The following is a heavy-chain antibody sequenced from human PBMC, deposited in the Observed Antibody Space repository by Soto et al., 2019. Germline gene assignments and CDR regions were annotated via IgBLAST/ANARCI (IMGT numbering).Heavy chain of an antibody. CDR1: GFTFSSYW. D-gene: IGHD3-10*01. J-gene: IGHJ6*02. CDR3: ARSGSGSHQSV. CDR2: INSDGSST. V-gene: IGHV3-74*01. Sequence: EVQLVESGGGLVQPGGSLRLSCAASGFTFSSYWMHWVRQAPGKGLVWVSRINSDGSSTSYADSVKGRFTISRDNAKNTLHLQMNSLRADDTAVYYCARSGSGSHQSVWGQGTTATVSS.